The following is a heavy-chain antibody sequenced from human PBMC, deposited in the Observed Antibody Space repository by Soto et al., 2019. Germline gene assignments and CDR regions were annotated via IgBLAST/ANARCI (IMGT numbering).Heavy chain of an antibody. Sequence: QVQLQQWGAGLLKPSETLSLTCAVYGGSFSGYYWSWIRQPPGKGLEWIGEINHSGSTNYNPSLKSRGTISVDTSKNQFSLKLSYVTAADTAVYYCARERNIVVVPAASLGYYYYGMDVWGQGTTVTVSS. V-gene: IGHV4-34*01. CDR1: GGSFSGYY. J-gene: IGHJ6*02. CDR3: ARERNIVVVPAASLGYYYYGMDV. D-gene: IGHD2-2*01. CDR2: INHSGST.